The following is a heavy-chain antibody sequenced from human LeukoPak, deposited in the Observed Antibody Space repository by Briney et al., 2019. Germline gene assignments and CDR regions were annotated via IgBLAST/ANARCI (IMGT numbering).Heavy chain of an antibody. Sequence: GGSLRLPCAASGFTFSSYGMHWVRQAPGKGLEWVAFIRYDGSNKYYADSVKGRFTISRDNSKNTLYLQMNSLRAEDTAVYYCAKGGYCSGGSCYSGATIDYWGQGTLVTVSS. D-gene: IGHD2-15*01. CDR2: IRYDGSNK. CDR3: AKGGYCSGGSCYSGATIDY. CDR1: GFTFSSYG. V-gene: IGHV3-30*02. J-gene: IGHJ4*02.